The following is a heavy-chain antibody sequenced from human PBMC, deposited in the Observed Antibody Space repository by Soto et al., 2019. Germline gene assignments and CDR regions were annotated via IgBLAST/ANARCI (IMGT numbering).Heavy chain of an antibody. J-gene: IGHJ6*02. D-gene: IGHD6-19*01. CDR1: GFTFSSYG. CDR3: AKELAVAGRPYYYYGMDV. Sequence: QVQLVESGGGVVQPGRSLRLSCAASGFTFSSYGMHWVRQAPGKGLEWVAVISYDGSNKYYADSVKGRFTISRDNSKNTLYLQMNSLRAEDTAVYHCAKELAVAGRPYYYYGMDVWGQGTTVTVSS. V-gene: IGHV3-30*18. CDR2: ISYDGSNK.